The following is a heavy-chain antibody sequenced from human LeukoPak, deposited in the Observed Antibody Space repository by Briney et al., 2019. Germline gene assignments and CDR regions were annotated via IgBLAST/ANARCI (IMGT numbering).Heavy chain of an antibody. CDR1: GGTFSSYA. Sequence: GSSVKVSCKASGGTFSSYAISWVRQAPGPGLEWLGGIIPIFGTANSAQKFQGRVTITMDESTSTAYMELSSLRSEDTAVYYCARSSGYYYLNWFDPWGQGTLVTVSS. D-gene: IGHD3-22*01. CDR3: ARSSGYYYLNWFDP. J-gene: IGHJ5*02. CDR2: IIPIFGTA. V-gene: IGHV1-69*05.